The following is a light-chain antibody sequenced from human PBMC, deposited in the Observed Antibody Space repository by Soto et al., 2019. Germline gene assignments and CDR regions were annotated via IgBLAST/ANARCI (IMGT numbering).Light chain of an antibody. Sequence: EIVLTQSPGTLSLSPGERATLSCRASQGVSSIFLDWYQHKPGQAPRLLIYGASTSATGIQDRCSGSGSGTDFILTISRVEPEDVAGYYCQKYGSSPRTFGHGTRVEV. CDR2: GAS. CDR3: QKYGSSPRT. J-gene: IGKJ1*01. CDR1: QGVSSIF. V-gene: IGKV3-20*01.